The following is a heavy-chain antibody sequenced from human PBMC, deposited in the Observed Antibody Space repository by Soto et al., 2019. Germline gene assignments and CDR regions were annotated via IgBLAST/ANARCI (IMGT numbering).Heavy chain of an antibody. V-gene: IGHV6-1*01. CDR3: ARDRIVVVPAAILYYYYYGMDV. D-gene: IGHD2-2*01. Sequence: PSQTLSLTCAISGDSVSINSAAWNLIRQSPSRGLEWLGRTYYRSKWYNDYAVSVKSRITINPDTSKNQFSLQLNSVTPEDTAVYYCARDRIVVVPAAILYYYYYGMDVWGQGTTVTVSS. CDR1: GDSVSINSAA. CDR2: TYYRSKWYN. J-gene: IGHJ6*01.